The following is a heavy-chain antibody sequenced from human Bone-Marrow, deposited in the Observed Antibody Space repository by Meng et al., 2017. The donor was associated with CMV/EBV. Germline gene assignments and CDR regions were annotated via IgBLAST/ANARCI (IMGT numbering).Heavy chain of an antibody. CDR1: GGSINTYY. V-gene: IGHV4-59*01. CDR3: ARGLVGTIYGHLKWFDP. D-gene: IGHD1-26*01. J-gene: IGHJ5*02. CDR2: IYDIGHT. Sequence: SETLSLTCTVSGGSINTYYWTWIRQPPGRGLEWIGYIYDIGHTNYNPSLKSRVTISVDTSKNQFSLSLTSVTAADPAMYYCARGLVGTIYGHLKWFDPWGQGTLVTVSS.